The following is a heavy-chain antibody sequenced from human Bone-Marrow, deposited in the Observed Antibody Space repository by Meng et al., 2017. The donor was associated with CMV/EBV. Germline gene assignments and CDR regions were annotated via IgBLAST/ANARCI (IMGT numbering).Heavy chain of an antibody. V-gene: IGHV3-21*01. J-gene: IGHJ3*02. CDR3: TRDHTIFGVVDAFDI. CDR1: GFTFSSYS. D-gene: IGHD3-3*01. Sequence: ETLSLTCAASGFTFSSYSMNWVRQAPGKGLEWVSSISSSSSYIYYADSVKGRFTISRDNAKNSLYLQMNSLRAEDTAVYYCTRDHTIFGVVDAFDIWGQGTVVTVSS. CDR2: ISSSSSYI.